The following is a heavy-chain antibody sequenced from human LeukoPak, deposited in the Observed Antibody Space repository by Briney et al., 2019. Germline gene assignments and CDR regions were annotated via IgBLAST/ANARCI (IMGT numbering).Heavy chain of an antibody. V-gene: IGHV4-39*01. J-gene: IGHJ4*02. D-gene: IGHD3-22*01. CDR3: ARHGFVRDDSCY. Sequence: SETLSLTRTVSGDSISSSPYYWGWIRQPPGKGLEWIATMYYNGNTHYNPSLKSRVTISADTSKNQFSLKLSSVIAADTAVYYCARHGFVRDDSCYWGQGTLVTVSS. CDR2: MYYNGNT. CDR1: GDSISSSPYY.